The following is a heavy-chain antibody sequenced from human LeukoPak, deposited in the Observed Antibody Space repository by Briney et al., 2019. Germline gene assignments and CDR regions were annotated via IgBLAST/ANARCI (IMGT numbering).Heavy chain of an antibody. Sequence: QPGGSLRLSCAASGFTFSSYWMSWVRQAPGKGLEWVANIKQDGSEKYYVDSVKGRFTISRDNAKNSLYLQMNSLRAEDTAVYYCARVDEDTAMVGYYCYYMDVWGKGTTVTVSS. D-gene: IGHD5-18*01. J-gene: IGHJ6*03. V-gene: IGHV3-7*01. CDR2: IKQDGSEK. CDR3: ARVDEDTAMVGYYCYYMDV. CDR1: GFTFSSYW.